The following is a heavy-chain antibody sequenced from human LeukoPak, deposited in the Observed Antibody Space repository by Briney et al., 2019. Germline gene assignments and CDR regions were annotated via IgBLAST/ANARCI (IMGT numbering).Heavy chain of an antibody. CDR3: ARGLRYGGNSYDY. V-gene: IGHV1-8*01. J-gene: IGHJ4*02. D-gene: IGHD4-23*01. Sequence: ASVKVSCKASGYTFTSYDINWVRQATGQGLEWMGWMNPNSGNTGYAQKFRGRVTITRNTSISTAYMELSSLRSEGTAVYYCARGLRYGGNSYDYWGQGTLVTVSS. CDR2: MNPNSGNT. CDR1: GYTFTSYD.